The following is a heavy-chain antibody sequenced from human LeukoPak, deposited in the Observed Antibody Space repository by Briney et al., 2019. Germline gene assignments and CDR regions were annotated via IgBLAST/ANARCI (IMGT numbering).Heavy chain of an antibody. CDR2: ITGSGGKT. D-gene: IGHD5-12*01. Sequence: GGSLRLSCAASGFIFSTYEMNWVRQAPGRGLEWLSYITGSGGKTYYADSVKGRFTISRDNANKLLFLHMNSLRADDTAVYYCAMGYTDYDPPDYWGRGTLVTVSS. V-gene: IGHV3-48*03. J-gene: IGHJ4*02. CDR3: AMGYTDYDPPDY. CDR1: GFIFSTYE.